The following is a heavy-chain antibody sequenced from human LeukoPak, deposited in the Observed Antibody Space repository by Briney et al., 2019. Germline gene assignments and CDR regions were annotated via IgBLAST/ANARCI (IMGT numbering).Heavy chain of an antibody. D-gene: IGHD2-15*01. J-gene: IGHJ6*03. CDR3: ARDSFGPYCSGGSCSPMDV. V-gene: IGHV4-61*02. CDR2: ISGSGST. Sequence: SETLSLTCTVSGGSITSGNYHWNWVRQPAGKGLEWIGRISGSGSTNYNPSLKSRVTMSVDTSKNQFSLKLSSVTAADTAVYYCARDSFGPYCSGGSCSPMDVWGKGTTVTISS. CDR1: GGSITSGNYH.